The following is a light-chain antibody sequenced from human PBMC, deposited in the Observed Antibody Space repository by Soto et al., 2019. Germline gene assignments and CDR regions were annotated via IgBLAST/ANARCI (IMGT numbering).Light chain of an antibody. CDR1: SNNVGGYNY. V-gene: IGLV2-8*01. Sequence: QSVLTQPPSASGSPGQSVTISCTRTSNNVGGYNYVSWYQHHPGKAPKLIIYEVTKRPSGVPDRFSGSKSANTASLTVSGLQAEDEADYYCSSYAGSDTKVFGTGTKVAVL. CDR3: SSYAGSDTKV. J-gene: IGLJ1*01. CDR2: EVT.